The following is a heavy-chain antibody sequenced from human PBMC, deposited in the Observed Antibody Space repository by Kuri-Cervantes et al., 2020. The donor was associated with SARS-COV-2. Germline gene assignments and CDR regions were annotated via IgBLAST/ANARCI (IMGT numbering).Heavy chain of an antibody. V-gene: IGHV3-30-3*01. CDR1: GFTFSSYA. CDR2: ISYDGSNK. Sequence: GESLKISCAASGFTFSSYAMHWVRQAPGKGLEWVAVISYDGSNKYYADSVKGRFTISRDNAKNSLYLQMNSLRAEDTAVYYCARDGRSGTVTEVDWFDPWGQGTLVTVSS. D-gene: IGHD4-11*01. CDR3: ARDGRSGTVTEVDWFDP. J-gene: IGHJ5*02.